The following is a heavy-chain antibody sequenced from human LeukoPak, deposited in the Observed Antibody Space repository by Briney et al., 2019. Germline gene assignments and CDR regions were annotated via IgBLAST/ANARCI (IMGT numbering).Heavy chain of an antibody. CDR2: INWNGGST. Sequence: GGSLRLSCAASGFTFDDYGMSWVRQAPGKGLEWVSGINWNGGSTGYADSVKGRFTISRDNAKNSLYLQMNSLRAEDTALYHCARRVGYNWNPWWFDPWGQGTLVTVSS. D-gene: IGHD1-1*01. CDR1: GFTFDDYG. CDR3: ARRVGYNWNPWWFDP. V-gene: IGHV3-20*01. J-gene: IGHJ5*02.